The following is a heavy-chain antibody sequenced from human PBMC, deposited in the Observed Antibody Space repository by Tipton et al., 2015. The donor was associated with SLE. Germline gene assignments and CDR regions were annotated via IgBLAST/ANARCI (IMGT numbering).Heavy chain of an antibody. J-gene: IGHJ4*02. CDR2: IYHGGST. V-gene: IGHV4-4*02. D-gene: IGHD3-22*01. CDR3: ARDYYDSSGFFGY. Sequence: TLSLTCAVSGGSISSNNWWSWVRQPPGRGLEWIGEIYHGGSTNYNATLKSRVTMSLDKSKNQFSLKLSSVTAADTAVYYCARDYYDSSGFFGYWGQGTLVTVSS. CDR1: GGSISSNNW.